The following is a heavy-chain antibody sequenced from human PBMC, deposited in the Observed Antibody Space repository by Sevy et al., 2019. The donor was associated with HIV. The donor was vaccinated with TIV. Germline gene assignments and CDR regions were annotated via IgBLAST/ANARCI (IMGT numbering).Heavy chain of an antibody. J-gene: IGHJ6*02. V-gene: IGHV5-51*07. D-gene: IGHD1-1*01. CDR1: GYRFSDYW. CDR2: IYPGDSDT. Sequence: GESLKISCKGSGYRFSDYWIGWVHQMPGKGLEWMGIIYPGDSDTTYSPSFQGQVTISVDKSISTAYLQWTSLKASDTAMFYCARGARGTLPSYYYYPMDVWGQGTTVTVSS. CDR3: ARGARGTLPSYYYYPMDV.